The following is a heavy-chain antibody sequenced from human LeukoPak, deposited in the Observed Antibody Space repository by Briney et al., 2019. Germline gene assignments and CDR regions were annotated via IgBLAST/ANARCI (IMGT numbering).Heavy chain of an antibody. J-gene: IGHJ4*02. CDR1: GFTFSSYA. CDR2: VSGSGGST. V-gene: IGHV3-23*01. Sequence: GGSLRLSCAASGFTFSSYAMSWVRQAPGKGLEWVSAVSGSGGSTFYAASVKGRFTISRDNSKNTLYLQMNSLRAEDTAVYYCAKTGFLGYYFDYWGQGTLVTVSS. D-gene: IGHD3-10*01. CDR3: AKTGFLGYYFDY.